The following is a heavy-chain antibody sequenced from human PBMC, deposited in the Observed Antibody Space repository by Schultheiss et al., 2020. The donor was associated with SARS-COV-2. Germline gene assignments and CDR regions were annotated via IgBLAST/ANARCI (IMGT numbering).Heavy chain of an antibody. V-gene: IGHV4-61*02. CDR2: IYTSGST. CDR3: ARGYFDFWSGYYPPNWFDP. J-gene: IGHJ5*02. CDR1: GGSISSGSYY. D-gene: IGHD3-3*01. Sequence: SETLSLTCTVSGGSISSGSYYWSWIRQPAGKGLEWIGRIYTSGSTYYNPSLKSRVTISVDTSKNQFSLKLSSVTAADTAVYYCARGYFDFWSGYYPPNWFDPWGQGTLVTVSS.